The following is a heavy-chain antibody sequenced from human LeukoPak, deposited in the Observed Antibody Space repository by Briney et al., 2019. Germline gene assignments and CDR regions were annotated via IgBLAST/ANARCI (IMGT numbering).Heavy chain of an antibody. CDR1: GGSISSGGYY. V-gene: IGHV4-31*03. CDR3: ARGGGSYYYDSSGSGAFDI. D-gene: IGHD3-22*01. CDR2: IYYSGST. Sequence: PSETLSLTCTVSGGSISSGGYYWSWIRQHPGKGLEWIGYIYYSGSTYYNPSLKSRVTISVDTSKNQFSLKLSSVTAADTAVYYCARGGGSYYYDSSGSGAFDIWGQGTMVTVS. J-gene: IGHJ3*02.